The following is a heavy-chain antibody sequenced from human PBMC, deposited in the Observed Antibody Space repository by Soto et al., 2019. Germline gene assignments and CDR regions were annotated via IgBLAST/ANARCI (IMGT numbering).Heavy chain of an antibody. CDR2: IYPSDSDT. CDR3: ARRSGDYVIDEYYGMDV. D-gene: IGHD4-17*01. CDR1: GFSFSSYW. V-gene: IGHV5-51*01. Sequence: GESLKISCKGSGFSFSSYWIGWVRQMPGKGLEWMGIIYPSDSDTRYSPSFQGQVTISADKSINTAYLQWSSLKASDTAMYYCARRSGDYVIDEYYGMDVWGQGTKVTVSS. J-gene: IGHJ6*02.